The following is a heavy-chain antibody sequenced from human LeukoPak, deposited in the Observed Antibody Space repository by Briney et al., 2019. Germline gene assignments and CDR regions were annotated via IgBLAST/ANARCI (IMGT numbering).Heavy chain of an antibody. D-gene: IGHD1-26*01. Sequence: PGGSLRLSCAASGFAFRTYAMHWVRQAPGKGLEWVTHIRFDVTDEYYADSVKGRFTISRDNSKNTLYLQMNSLRAEDTAVYYCAKDSGRYGIDYWGQGTLVTVSS. J-gene: IGHJ4*02. CDR3: AKDSGRYGIDY. CDR2: IRFDVTDE. V-gene: IGHV3-30*02. CDR1: GFAFRTYA.